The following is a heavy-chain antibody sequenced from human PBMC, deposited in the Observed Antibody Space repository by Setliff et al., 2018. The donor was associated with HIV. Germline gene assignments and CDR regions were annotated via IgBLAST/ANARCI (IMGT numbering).Heavy chain of an antibody. D-gene: IGHD3-10*02. V-gene: IGHV4-4*02. J-gene: IGHJ4*01. CDR2: IYHSGST. CDR3: ARVQYHYVNNGDSYYFTH. Sequence: PSETLSLTCAVSGGSITSSNWWSWVRQPPGKGLEWIGEIYHSGSTNYNPSLKSRVTIPVDKSKNQFSLRLNSVTAADTAVYYCARVQYHYVNNGDSYYFTHWGHGTLVTVSS. CDR1: GGSITSSNW.